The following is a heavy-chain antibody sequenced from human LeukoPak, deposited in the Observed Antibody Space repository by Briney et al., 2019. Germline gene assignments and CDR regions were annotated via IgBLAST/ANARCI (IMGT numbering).Heavy chain of an antibody. Sequence: GGSLRLSCAASGFTFSTYAMTWGRQAPGKGLEWVSSISGSGDSTYYADSVKGRFTISRDNSRRALYLQMNNLRAEDTAVYYCARWLRRPIDCWGQGTLVTVSS. J-gene: IGHJ4*02. V-gene: IGHV3-23*01. CDR3: ARWLRRPIDC. CDR1: GFTFSTYA. CDR2: ISGSGDST. D-gene: IGHD5-12*01.